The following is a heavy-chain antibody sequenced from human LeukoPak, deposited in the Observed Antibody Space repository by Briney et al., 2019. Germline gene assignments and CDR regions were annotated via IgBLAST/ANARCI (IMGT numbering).Heavy chain of an antibody. CDR2: IRYDGSNK. D-gene: IGHD1-26*01. V-gene: IGHV3-30*02. J-gene: IGHJ4*02. CDR1: GFTFSSYG. Sequence: GGSLRLSCAASGFTFSSYGMHWVRQAPGKGLEWVAFIRYDGSNKYYADSVKGRFTISRDNSKNTLHLQMNSLRAEDTAVYYCAKHIGSARDSLDYWGQGTLVTVSS. CDR3: AKHIGSARDSLDY.